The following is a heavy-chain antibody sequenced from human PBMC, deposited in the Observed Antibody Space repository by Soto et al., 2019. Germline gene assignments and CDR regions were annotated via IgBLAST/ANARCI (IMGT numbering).Heavy chain of an antibody. V-gene: IGHV3-13*01. Sequence: GGSLRLSCAASGFTFSSYDMHWVRQATGKGLEWVSAIGTAGDTYYPGSVKGRFTISRENTKNSLYLQMNSLRAGDTAVYYCARVKDYVWGSYRSYYFDYWGQGTLVTVSS. J-gene: IGHJ4*02. CDR1: GFTFSSYD. CDR3: ARVKDYVWGSYRSYYFDY. CDR2: IGTAGDT. D-gene: IGHD3-16*02.